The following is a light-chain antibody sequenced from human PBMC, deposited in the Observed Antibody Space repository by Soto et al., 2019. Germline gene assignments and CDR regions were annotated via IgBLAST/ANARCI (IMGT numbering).Light chain of an antibody. Sequence: DIQMTQSPPSLSASVGDRVTITCRASQHIGSYLNWYQRKPGTAPKLLVYGASSLQSGVPSRFSGRGAGTDFTLTISSLQPEDFATYYCQQSYTTPWTFGQGTKVEIK. CDR2: GAS. CDR3: QQSYTTPWT. CDR1: QHIGSY. J-gene: IGKJ1*01. V-gene: IGKV1-39*01.